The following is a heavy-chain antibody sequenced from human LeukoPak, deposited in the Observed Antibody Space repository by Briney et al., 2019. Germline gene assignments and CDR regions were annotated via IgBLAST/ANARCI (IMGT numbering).Heavy chain of an antibody. CDR3: AKEGDYCSSTICYADY. D-gene: IGHD2-2*01. CDR1: GFSFSSYG. Sequence: PEGSLRLSCAASGFSFSSYGMSWVRQAPGKGLEWVSSISASGGSTYYADSVKGHFTISRDNSKNTLYLQMNSLRAEDTAVYYCAKEGDYCSSTICYADYWGQGTLVTVSS. J-gene: IGHJ4*02. CDR2: ISASGGST. V-gene: IGHV3-23*01.